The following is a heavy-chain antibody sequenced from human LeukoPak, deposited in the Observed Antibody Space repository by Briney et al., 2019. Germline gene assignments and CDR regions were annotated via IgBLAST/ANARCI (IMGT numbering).Heavy chain of an antibody. J-gene: IGHJ6*02. CDR3: ARAPGGWAPRVRDYYYYGMDV. CDR1: GGTFSSYA. D-gene: IGHD1-1*01. Sequence: SVKVSCKASGGTFSSYAISWVRQAPGQGLEWMGGIIPILGTANYAQKFQGRVTITADESTSTAYMELSSLRSEDTAVYYCARAPGGWAPRVRDYYYYGMDVWGQGTTVTVSS. CDR2: IIPILGTA. V-gene: IGHV1-69*01.